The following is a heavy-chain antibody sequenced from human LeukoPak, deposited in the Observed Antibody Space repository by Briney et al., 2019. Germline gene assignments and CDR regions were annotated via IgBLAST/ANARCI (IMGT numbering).Heavy chain of an antibody. D-gene: IGHD6-13*01. V-gene: IGHV1-18*01. J-gene: IGHJ5*02. CDR1: GYSSTNYG. Sequence: ASVTVSCKASGYSSTNYGISWVRQAPGQGLEWMGWIHIYRGNTIYAQKFQGRVTMTTDTSTSTVYMGVRGVRSGDTAMYYCARDVGITVADSFDPWGQGTLVTVSS. CDR3: ARDVGITVADSFDP. CDR2: IHIYRGNT.